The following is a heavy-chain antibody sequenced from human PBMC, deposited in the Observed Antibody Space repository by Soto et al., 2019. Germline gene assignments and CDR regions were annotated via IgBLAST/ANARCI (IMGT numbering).Heavy chain of an antibody. J-gene: IGHJ4*02. CDR2: IIPIFGTA. CDR3: ARDGGTYSGSYFYPLLDY. D-gene: IGHD1-26*01. CDR1: GGTFSSYA. Sequence: ASVKVSCKASGGTFSSYAISWVRQAPGQGLEWMGGIIPIFGTANYAQKFQGRVTITADESTSTAYMELSSLRSEDTAVYYCARDGGTYSGSYFYPLLDYWGQGTLVTVSS. V-gene: IGHV1-69*13.